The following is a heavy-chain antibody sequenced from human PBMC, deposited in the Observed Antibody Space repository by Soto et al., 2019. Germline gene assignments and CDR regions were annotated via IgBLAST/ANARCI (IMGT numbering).Heavy chain of an antibody. V-gene: IGHV3-30*18. CDR2: VSYDGSNK. CDR3: AKDTYYYDRSGYYTYDH. Sequence: GGSLRLSCAASRFTFSSYGVHWVPQAQGKGLEWVASVSYDGSNKHYADSVKGRFTISRDNSRNTLDLQMNSLRAEDTAVYYCAKDTYYYDRSGYYTYDHWGQGT. CDR1: RFTFSSYG. D-gene: IGHD3-22*01. J-gene: IGHJ4*02.